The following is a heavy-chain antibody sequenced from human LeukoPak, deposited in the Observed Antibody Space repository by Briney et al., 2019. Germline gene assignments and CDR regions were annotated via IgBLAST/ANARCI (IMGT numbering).Heavy chain of an antibody. CDR3: ARGRQRAARRGGYYYYYMDV. CDR1: GGSINTPNYY. CDR2: INHSGST. D-gene: IGHD6-6*01. V-gene: IGHV4-39*07. J-gene: IGHJ6*03. Sequence: SETLSLTCTVSGGSINTPNYYWSWIRQPPGKGLEWIGEINHSGSTNYNPSLKSRVTISVDTSKNQFSLKLSSVTAADTAVYYCARGRQRAARRGGYYYYYMDVWGKGTTVTVSS.